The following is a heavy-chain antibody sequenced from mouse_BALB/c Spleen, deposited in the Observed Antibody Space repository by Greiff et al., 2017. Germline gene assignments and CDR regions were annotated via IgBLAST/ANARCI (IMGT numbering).Heavy chain of an antibody. CDR3: ARERGRRGAMDY. CDR1: GFSLTSYG. CDR2: ICAGGST. V-gene: IGHV2-9*02. D-gene: IGHD3-3*01. J-gene: IGHJ4*01. Sequence: VQLVESGPGLVAPSQSLSITCTVSGFSLTSYGVHWVRQTPGKGLEWLGVICAGGSTTYNSAIMSRLSISKDNSKSQVFLQMNSLQTDDTAVYYCARERGRRGAMDYWGEGTSVTVSS.